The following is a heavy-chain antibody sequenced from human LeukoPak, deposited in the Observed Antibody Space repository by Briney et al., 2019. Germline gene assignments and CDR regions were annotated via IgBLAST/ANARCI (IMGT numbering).Heavy chain of an antibody. CDR2: INPNSGGT. J-gene: IGHJ4*02. D-gene: IGHD4-11*01. Sequence: GASVKVPCKASGYTYTGYYMHWVRQAPGQALEWMGWINPNSGGTNYAQKFQGRVTMTRDTSISTAYMELSRLRSDDTAVYYCAIALGLVYSNYLGFDYWGQGTLVTVSS. V-gene: IGHV1-2*02. CDR1: GYTYTGYY. CDR3: AIALGLVYSNYLGFDY.